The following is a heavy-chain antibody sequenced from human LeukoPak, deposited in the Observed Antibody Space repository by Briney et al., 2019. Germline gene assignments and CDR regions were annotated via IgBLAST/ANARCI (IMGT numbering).Heavy chain of an antibody. CDR3: ARDLYSISLPNYYMDV. J-gene: IGHJ6*03. CDR2: INPNSGGT. V-gene: IGHV1-2*02. D-gene: IGHD6-13*01. CDR1: GYTFTGYY. Sequence: ASVKVSRKSSGYTFTGYYMYWVRQPPGQGLEWMGWINPNSGGTNYAQKFQGRVTMTSDTSSRTAYMELSRLTSDDTAVYCCARDLYSISLPNYYMDVWGKGTTVTVSS.